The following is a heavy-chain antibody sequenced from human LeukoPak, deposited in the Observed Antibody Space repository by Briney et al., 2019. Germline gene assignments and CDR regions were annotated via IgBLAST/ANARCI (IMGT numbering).Heavy chain of an antibody. CDR1: GFTFSTYA. J-gene: IGHJ6*03. Sequence: GGSLRLSCAASGFTFSTYAMSWVRQAPGKGLEWVSGISGSGFNTYYADSVKGRFTISRDNAKNSLYLQMNSLRAEDTAVYYCARGASYYDILTGYYQYFYMDVWGKGTTVTISS. V-gene: IGHV3-23*01. CDR2: ISGSGFNT. CDR3: ARGASYYDILTGYYQYFYMDV. D-gene: IGHD3-9*01.